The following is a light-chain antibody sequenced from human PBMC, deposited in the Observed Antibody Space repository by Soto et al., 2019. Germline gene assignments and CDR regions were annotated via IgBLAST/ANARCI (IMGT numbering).Light chain of an antibody. CDR3: QKYNTGT. CDR2: AVS. Sequence: DIQMTQSPSSLSASVGDRVTITCRASQGISNYLAWYQQKPGKVPKLLIYAVSTLQSGVPSRFSGSGSGKDFNLTIRSLQPEDVATYYCQKYNTGTSGKRTKVEIK. J-gene: IGKJ1*01. V-gene: IGKV1-27*01. CDR1: QGISNY.